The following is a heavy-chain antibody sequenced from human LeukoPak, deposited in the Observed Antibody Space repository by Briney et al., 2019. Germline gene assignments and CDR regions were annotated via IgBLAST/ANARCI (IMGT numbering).Heavy chain of an antibody. CDR1: GFTFSTYA. J-gene: IGHJ6*02. CDR2: ISGSGGST. Sequence: PGRSLRLSCAASGFTFSTYAMTWVRQPPGKGLEWVSAISGSGGSTYYADSVKGRFTISRDNSKNTLYLQMNSLRAEDTAVYYCARGMTTVTTKTIYYYYGMDVWGQGTTVTVSS. CDR3: ARGMTTVTTKTIYYYYGMDV. V-gene: IGHV3-23*01. D-gene: IGHD4-17*01.